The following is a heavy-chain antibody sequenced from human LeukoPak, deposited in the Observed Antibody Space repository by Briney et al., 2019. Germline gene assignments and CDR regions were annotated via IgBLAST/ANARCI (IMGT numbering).Heavy chain of an antibody. V-gene: IGHV3-48*03. CDR3: ARDEGTVTNLFDY. J-gene: IGHJ4*02. CDR2: IGSSDSTT. CDR1: GFTFSSYE. Sequence: GGSLRLSCVASGFTFSSYEMNWVRQAPGKGLEWLSYIGSSDSTTHYADSVKGRFTISRDNAKNSLYLQMNSLRAEDTAVYYCARDEGTVTNLFDYWGQGTLVTVSS. D-gene: IGHD4-17*01.